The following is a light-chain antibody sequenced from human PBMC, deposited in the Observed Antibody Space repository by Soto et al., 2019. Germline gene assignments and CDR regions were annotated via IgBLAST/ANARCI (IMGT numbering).Light chain of an antibody. Sequence: QSVLTQSPSASGTPGQRVTISCSGSFSNIGSNNVNWYEQLPGTAPKLLIYSNNQRPSGVPDRLSGTKSGTSASLAIRGVQSDDDADYYWAAWDDSRNGVVFGGGTKLTVL. V-gene: IGLV1-44*01. J-gene: IGLJ2*01. CDR2: SNN. CDR1: FSNIGSNN. CDR3: AAWDDSRNGVV.